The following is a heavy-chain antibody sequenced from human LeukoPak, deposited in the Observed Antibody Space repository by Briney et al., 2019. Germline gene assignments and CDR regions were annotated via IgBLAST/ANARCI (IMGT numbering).Heavy chain of an antibody. CDR1: GFTFDDYA. Sequence: GGSLRLSCAASGFTFDDYAMHWVRQAPGKGLEWVSGITGNAFATYYSDSVKGRFTVSRDNSKNTLYLEMHSLRPEDTAIYYCAKDRYNDPGNWFDPWGQGTLVTVSS. CDR2: ITGNAFAT. J-gene: IGHJ5*02. CDR3: AKDRYNDPGNWFDP. D-gene: IGHD5-24*01. V-gene: IGHV3-23*01.